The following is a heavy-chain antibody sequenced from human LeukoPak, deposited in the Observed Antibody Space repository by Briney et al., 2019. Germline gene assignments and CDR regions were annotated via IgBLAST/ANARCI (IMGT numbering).Heavy chain of an antibody. CDR3: ARTLMEQVVRGGFDY. CDR1: GFTFSRFS. V-gene: IGHV3-7*04. CDR2: IKQDGSEN. Sequence: PGGSLRLSCAASGFTFSRFSMSWVRQAPGRGLEWVANIKQDGSENYYVDSVKGRFTISRDNAKNTLYLQMNSLRAGDTAVYYCARTLMEQVVRGGFDYWGQGTQVTVSS. J-gene: IGHJ4*02. D-gene: IGHD3-10*01.